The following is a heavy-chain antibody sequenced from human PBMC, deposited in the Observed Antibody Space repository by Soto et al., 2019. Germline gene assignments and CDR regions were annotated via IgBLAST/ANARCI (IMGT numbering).Heavy chain of an antibody. Sequence: GGSLRLSCAASGFTFSSYWMHWVRQAPGKGLVWVSRMNEDGGTTDYADSVKGRFTISRDNAKNTLYLQMNSLRVEDTNVYYCPSDLSGRADVWGQGTTVTVYS. D-gene: IGHD3-10*01. V-gene: IGHV3-74*01. CDR3: PSDLSGRADV. CDR1: GFTFSSYW. CDR2: MNEDGGTT. J-gene: IGHJ6*02.